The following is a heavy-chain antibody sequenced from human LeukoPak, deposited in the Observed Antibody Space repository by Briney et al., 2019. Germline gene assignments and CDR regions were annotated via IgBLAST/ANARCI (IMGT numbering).Heavy chain of an antibody. Sequence: PSGTLSLTCAVSGGSFDRTNWWSWVRQPPGKGLEWIGEIFHTGRTNYNPSLKSRVTISVDKSKSQFSLNLNSVTAADTAVYYCATSSTSWDFWGQGTLVTVSS. D-gene: IGHD6-6*01. CDR2: IFHTGRT. V-gene: IGHV4-4*02. CDR3: ATSSTSWDF. CDR1: GGSFDRTNW. J-gene: IGHJ4*02.